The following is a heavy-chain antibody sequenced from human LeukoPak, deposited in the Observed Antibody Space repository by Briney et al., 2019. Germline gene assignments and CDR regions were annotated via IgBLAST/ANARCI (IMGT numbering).Heavy chain of an antibody. CDR2: IKSKTDGGTT. J-gene: IGHJ3*02. CDR3: TTRTITMPYDAFDI. D-gene: IGHD3-10*01. Sequence: GGSLRLFCAASGFTFSNAWMSWVRQAPGKGLEWVGRIKSKTDGGTTDYAAPVKGRFTISRDDSKNTLYLQMNSLKTEDTAVYYCTTRTITMPYDAFDIWGQGTMVTVSS. V-gene: IGHV3-15*01. CDR1: GFTFSNAW.